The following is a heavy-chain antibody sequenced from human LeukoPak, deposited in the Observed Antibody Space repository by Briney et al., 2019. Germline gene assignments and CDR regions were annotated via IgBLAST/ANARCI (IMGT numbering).Heavy chain of an antibody. J-gene: IGHJ4*02. Sequence: YYWSWIRQPPGKGLEWIGYIYYSGSTIYNPSLKSRVTISLDTSKNHFSLKLSSVTAADTAVYYCARASSGLDYWGQGTLVTVSS. D-gene: IGHD6-25*01. CDR1: YY. V-gene: IGHV4-61*03. CDR3: ARASSGLDY. CDR2: IYYSGST.